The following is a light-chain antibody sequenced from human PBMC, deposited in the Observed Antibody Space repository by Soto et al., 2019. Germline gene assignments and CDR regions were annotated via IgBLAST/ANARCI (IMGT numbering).Light chain of an antibody. CDR1: QGLVIY. V-gene: IGKV1-9*01. Sequence: ILLTQSPSSLSASVGDRVSITCRASQGLVIYLAWYQQKPGKAPKLLIYAASTLQSGVPARFSGSGSGTDFTLTISSLQPEDFATYYCQQLNSYPRTFGQGTKVDIK. J-gene: IGKJ1*01. CDR3: QQLNSYPRT. CDR2: AAS.